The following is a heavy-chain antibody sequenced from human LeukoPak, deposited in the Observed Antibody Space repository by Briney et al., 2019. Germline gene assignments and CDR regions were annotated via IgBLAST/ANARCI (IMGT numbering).Heavy chain of an antibody. Sequence: ASVKVSCKASGYTFTSYGISWVRQAPGQGLEWMGWISAYNGNTNYAQKLQGRVTMTRDTSTSTVYMELSSLRSEDTAVYYCARGSPYYYDSSGAPADFQHWGQGTLVAVSS. CDR3: ARGSPYYYDSSGAPADFQH. V-gene: IGHV1-18*01. CDR2: ISAYNGNT. D-gene: IGHD3-22*01. J-gene: IGHJ1*01. CDR1: GYTFTSYG.